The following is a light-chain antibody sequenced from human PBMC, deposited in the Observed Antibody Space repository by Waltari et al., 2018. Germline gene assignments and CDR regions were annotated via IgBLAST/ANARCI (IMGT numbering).Light chain of an antibody. Sequence: EIVLTQSTGTLSLSPGERATLSCRASQSISKYLAWYQQKPGQAPRLLIYHASSRAAGIPDRFSGIGSGTDFSLSISRLEPEDFAVYYCQHYESLPVTFGQGTKVEIK. J-gene: IGKJ1*01. CDR1: QSISKY. CDR3: QHYESLPVT. CDR2: HAS. V-gene: IGKV3-20*01.